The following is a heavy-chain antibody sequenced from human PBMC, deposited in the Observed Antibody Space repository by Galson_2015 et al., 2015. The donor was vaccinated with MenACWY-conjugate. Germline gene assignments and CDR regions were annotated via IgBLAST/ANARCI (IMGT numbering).Heavy chain of an antibody. V-gene: IGHV4-59*01. Sequence: ETLSLTCTVSGGSISSYYWSWIRQPPGKGLEWIGYIYYSGSTNYNPSLKSRVTISVDTSKNQFSLKLSSVTAADAAVYYCARANWNYAVGPDTGMDVWGQGTTVTVSS. CDR2: IYYSGST. J-gene: IGHJ6*02. D-gene: IGHD1-7*01. CDR3: ARANWNYAVGPDTGMDV. CDR1: GGSISSYY.